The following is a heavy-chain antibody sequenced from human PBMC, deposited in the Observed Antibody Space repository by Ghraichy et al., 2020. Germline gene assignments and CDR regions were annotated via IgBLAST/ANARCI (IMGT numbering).Heavy chain of an antibody. V-gene: IGHV3-23*01. Sequence: LSLTCAASGFTFSSYAMSWVRQAPGKGLEWVSAISGSGGSTYYADSVKGRFTISRDNSKNTLYLQMNSLRAEDTAVYYCAKDPGYSYGYFPPGVDYWGQGTLVTVSS. CDR3: AKDPGYSYGYFPPGVDY. CDR2: ISGSGGST. D-gene: IGHD5-18*01. J-gene: IGHJ4*02. CDR1: GFTFSSYA.